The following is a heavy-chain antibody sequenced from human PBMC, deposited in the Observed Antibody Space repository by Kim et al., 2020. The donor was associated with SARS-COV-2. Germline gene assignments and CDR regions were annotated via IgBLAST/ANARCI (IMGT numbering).Heavy chain of an antibody. D-gene: IGHD6-19*01. CDR3: ARTRQWLVGNWFDP. J-gene: IGHJ5*02. V-gene: IGHV1-2*02. Sequence: AQKFQGRVTMTRDTSISTAYMELSRLRSDDTAVYYCARTRQWLVGNWFDPWGQGTLVTVSS.